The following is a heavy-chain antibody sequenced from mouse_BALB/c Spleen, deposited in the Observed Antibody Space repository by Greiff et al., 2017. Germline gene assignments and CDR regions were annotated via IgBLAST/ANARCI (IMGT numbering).Heavy chain of an antibody. CDR1: GFNIKDTY. D-gene: IGHD2-2*01. CDR3: TNLWLRRFAY. J-gene: IGHJ3*01. Sequence: EVKLQESGAELVKPGASVKLSCTASGFNIKDTYMHWVKQRPEQGLEWIGRIDPANGNTKYDPKFQGKATITADTSSNTAYLQLSSLTSEDTAVYYCTNLWLRRFAYWGQGTLVTVSA. CDR2: IDPANGNT. V-gene: IGHV14-3*02.